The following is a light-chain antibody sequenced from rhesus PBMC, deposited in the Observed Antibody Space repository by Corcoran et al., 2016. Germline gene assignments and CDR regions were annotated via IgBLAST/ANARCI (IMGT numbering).Light chain of an antibody. J-gene: IGKJ1*01. CDR3: PQHHSYPST. V-gene: IGKV1S14*01. CDR2: YAS. Sequence: DIQTTQSPSSLPASVGDTVTITCRASQGMSNYLDWYQQKPGKPPKPLISYASKLENGVPSRFSGSGSWTDFTLTIRSLQPEDFSIYYCPQHHSYPSTFGQGTKVVIQ. CDR1: QGMSNY.